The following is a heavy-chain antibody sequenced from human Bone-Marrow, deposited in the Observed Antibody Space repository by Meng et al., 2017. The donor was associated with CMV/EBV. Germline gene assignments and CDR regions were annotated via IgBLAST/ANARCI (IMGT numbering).Heavy chain of an antibody. D-gene: IGHD3-3*01. CDR1: GGSLSGYY. J-gene: IGHJ4*02. V-gene: IGHV4-34*01. CDR2: INHSGST. Sequence: SETLSLTCAVYGGSLSGYYWSWIRQPPGKGLEWIGEINHSGSTNYNPPLKSRVTISVDTSKNQFSLKLSSVTAADTAVYYCARGYASGYPFWGQGTLVTVSS. CDR3: ARGYASGYPF.